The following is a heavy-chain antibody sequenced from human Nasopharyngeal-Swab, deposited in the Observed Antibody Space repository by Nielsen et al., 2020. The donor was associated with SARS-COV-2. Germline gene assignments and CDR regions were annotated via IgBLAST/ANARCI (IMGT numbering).Heavy chain of an antibody. D-gene: IGHD3-16*02. Sequence: GGSLRLSCAASGFTFSSYAMSWVRQAPGKGLEWVSSISSSSSYIYYADSVKGRFTISRDNAKNSLYLQMNSLRAEDTAVYYCARAMITFGGVISPFDPWGQGTLVTVSS. CDR1: GFTFSSYA. V-gene: IGHV3-21*01. J-gene: IGHJ5*02. CDR3: ARAMITFGGVISPFDP. CDR2: ISSSSSYI.